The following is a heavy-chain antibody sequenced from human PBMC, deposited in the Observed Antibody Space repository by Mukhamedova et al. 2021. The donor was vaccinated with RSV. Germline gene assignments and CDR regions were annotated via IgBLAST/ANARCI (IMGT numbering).Heavy chain of an antibody. CDR3: GRDPLGSGYPMND. CDR2: IWYDGSNK. V-gene: IGHV3-33*01. CDR1: GFTFSNYA. Sequence: GFTFSNYAMHWVRQAPGRGLDWVAFIWYDGSNKDYADSVRGRFTISRDNSKDTLYLQMDSLRAEDTALYDCGRDPLGSGYPMNDWG. D-gene: IGHD5-12*01. J-gene: IGHJ6*02.